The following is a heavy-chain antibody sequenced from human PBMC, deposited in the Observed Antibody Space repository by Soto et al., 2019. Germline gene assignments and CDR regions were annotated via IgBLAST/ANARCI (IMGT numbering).Heavy chain of an antibody. D-gene: IGHD2-15*01. J-gene: IGHJ6*04. CDR2: FIALFFTA. CDR1: GGNFNNYT. CDR3: QLRGVHFDDGGFPSFYYGLDV. Sequence: VQLVQSGAEVKKPGSSVKVSCEASGGNFNNYTISWVRQAPGHGLEWMGGFIALFFTASYSQTFQGRVKVTADRSTSSVYMELSRLRYEDTGVYYCQLRGVHFDDGGFPSFYYGLDVWGKGTTVTVSA. V-gene: IGHV1-69*06.